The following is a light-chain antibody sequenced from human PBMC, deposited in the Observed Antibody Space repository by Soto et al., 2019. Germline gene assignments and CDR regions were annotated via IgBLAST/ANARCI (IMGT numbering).Light chain of an antibody. Sequence: ETVLTQSPATLSVSPGERATLSCRASQGVTTNLAWYQQKPVQAPRLLIYGASTRATGIPARFSGSGSGTDFTLTISSLETEDYAIYYCQQRNNWPPVTFGQGTRVDIK. V-gene: IGKV3-15*01. J-gene: IGKJ5*01. CDR3: QQRNNWPPVT. CDR1: QGVTTN. CDR2: GAS.